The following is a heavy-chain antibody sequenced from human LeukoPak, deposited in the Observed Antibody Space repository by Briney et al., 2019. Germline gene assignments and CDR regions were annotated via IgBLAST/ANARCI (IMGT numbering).Heavy chain of an antibody. V-gene: IGHV4-39*01. CDR1: GGSISSSRFY. CDR3: ARHSVTDMIFRFDN. Sequence: SETLSLICTVSGGSISSSRFYWGWIRQPPGKGLEWIGTIFYIGTTYYHPSLKSRVTISVDRTKNHFSLKLTSVTAADTAVYYCARHSVTDMIFRFDNLGQGTLVTVPS. CDR2: IFYIGTT. D-gene: IGHD3/OR15-3a*01. J-gene: IGHJ4*02.